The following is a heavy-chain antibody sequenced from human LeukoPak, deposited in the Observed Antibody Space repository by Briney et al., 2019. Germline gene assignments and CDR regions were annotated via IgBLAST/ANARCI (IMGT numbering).Heavy chain of an antibody. J-gene: IGHJ4*02. CDR2: INPNSGDT. Sequence: ASVKVSCKAPGYTFTGYYMHWVRQAPGQGLEWMGWINPNSGDTNYAQKFQGRVTMTRDTSISTAYMELSRLGSDDTAVYYCARGVPPSYSSAWYVNYWGQGALVTVSS. CDR1: GYTFTGYY. CDR3: ARGVPPSYSSAWYVNY. D-gene: IGHD6-19*01. V-gene: IGHV1-2*02.